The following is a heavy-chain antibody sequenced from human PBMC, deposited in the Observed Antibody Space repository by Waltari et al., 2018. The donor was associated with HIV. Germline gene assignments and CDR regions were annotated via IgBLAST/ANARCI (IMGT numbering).Heavy chain of an antibody. CDR1: GCPFSRYG. Sequence: VQLVESGGGVVQPGRSLRLSCSASGCPFSRYGMHWVRQAPGKGLEWVTVISYYGDNKYYADSVKGRFTISRDNSKNTLYLQMNSLRPEDTAVYYCARGASGWSPGYWGQGTLVTVSS. D-gene: IGHD6-19*01. J-gene: IGHJ4*02. V-gene: IGHV3-30*03. CDR3: ARGASGWSPGY. CDR2: ISYYGDNK.